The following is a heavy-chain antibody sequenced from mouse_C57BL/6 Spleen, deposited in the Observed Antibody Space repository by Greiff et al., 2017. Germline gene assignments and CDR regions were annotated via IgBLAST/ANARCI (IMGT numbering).Heavy chain of an antibody. CDR1: GYTFTSYW. CDR2: IDPSDSET. CDR3: ARLDWDEEYFDV. V-gene: IGHV1-52*01. D-gene: IGHD4-1*01. J-gene: IGHJ1*03. Sequence: QVQLQQPGAELVRPGSSVKLSCKASGYTFTSYWMHWVKQRPIQGLEWIGNIDPSDSETHYNQKFKDKATLTVDKSSSTAYMQLSSLTSEDSAVYYCARLDWDEEYFDVWGTGTTVTVSS.